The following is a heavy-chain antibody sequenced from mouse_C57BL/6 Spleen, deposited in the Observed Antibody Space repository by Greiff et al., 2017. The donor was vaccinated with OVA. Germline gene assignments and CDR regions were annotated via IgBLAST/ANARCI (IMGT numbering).Heavy chain of an antibody. J-gene: IGHJ2*01. CDR1: GYTFTSYW. CDR2: IYPSDSET. D-gene: IGHD1-1*01. CDR3: ARENYYGSSDY. Sequence: QVHVKQSGAELVRPGSSVKLSCKASGYTFTSYWMDWVKQRPGQGLEWIGNIYPSDSETHYNQKFKDKATLTVDKSSSTAYMQLSSLTSEDSAVYYCARENYYGSSDYWGQGTTLTVSS. V-gene: IGHV1-61*01.